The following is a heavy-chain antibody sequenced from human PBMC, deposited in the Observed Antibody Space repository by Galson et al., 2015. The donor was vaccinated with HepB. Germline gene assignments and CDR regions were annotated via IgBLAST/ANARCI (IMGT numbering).Heavy chain of an antibody. V-gene: IGHV3-7*03. CDR2: IKQDGSEK. D-gene: IGHD3-16*02. CDR3: AREGDYVWGSYRPTAYDAFDI. J-gene: IGHJ3*02. CDR1: GFTFSSYW. Sequence: SLRLSCAASGFTFSSYWMSWVRQAPGKGLEWVANIKQDGSEKYYVDSVKGRFTISRDNAKNSLYLQMNSLRAEDTAVYYCAREGDYVWGSYRPTAYDAFDIWGQGTMVTVSS.